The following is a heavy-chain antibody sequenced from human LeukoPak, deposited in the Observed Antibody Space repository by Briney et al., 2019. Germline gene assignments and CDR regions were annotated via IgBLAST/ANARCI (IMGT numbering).Heavy chain of an antibody. CDR2: ISGSGGST. J-gene: IGHJ4*02. CDR1: GFTFSSYA. V-gene: IGHV3-23*01. D-gene: IGHD3-16*02. CDR3: AKLFGGVLVIPDSDFDY. Sequence: GGSLRLSCAASGFTFSSYAMSWVRQAPGKGLEWVSAISGSGGSTYYADSVKGRFTISRDNSKNTLYLQMNSLRAEDTAVYYCAKLFGGVLVIPDSDFDYWGQGTLVTVSS.